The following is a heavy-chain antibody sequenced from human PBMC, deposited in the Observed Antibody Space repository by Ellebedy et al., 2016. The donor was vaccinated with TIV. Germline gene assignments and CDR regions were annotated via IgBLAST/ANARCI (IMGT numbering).Heavy chain of an antibody. J-gene: IGHJ4*02. Sequence: GESLKISXKASGFHFSSHWIGWVRQMPGKGLEWMGIIYPTNSDVRYGPSFQGQVTISVDKSITTAYLQWSTLKASDTAMYYCARGRGVTTPGRNYFDYWGQGTLVTVSS. CDR3: ARGRGVTTPGRNYFDY. CDR2: IYPTNSDV. V-gene: IGHV5-51*01. D-gene: IGHD4-17*01. CDR1: GFHFSSHW.